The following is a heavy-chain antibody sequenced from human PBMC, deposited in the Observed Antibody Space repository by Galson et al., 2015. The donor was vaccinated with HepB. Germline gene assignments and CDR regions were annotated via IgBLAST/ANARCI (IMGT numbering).Heavy chain of an antibody. D-gene: IGHD3-22*01. CDR1: GGTFSSYA. CDR3: ARASYYDSSGYHSSWFDP. CDR2: IIPILGIA. Sequence: SVKVSCKASGGTFSSYAISWVRQAPGQGLEWMGRIIPILGIANYAQKFQGRVTITADKSTSTAYMELSSLRSEDTAVYYCARASYYDSSGYHSSWFDPWGQGTLVTVSS. V-gene: IGHV1-69*04. J-gene: IGHJ5*02.